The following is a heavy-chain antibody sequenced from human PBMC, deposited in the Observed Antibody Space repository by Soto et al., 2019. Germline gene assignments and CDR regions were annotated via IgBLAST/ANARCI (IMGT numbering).Heavy chain of an antibody. Sequence: ASVKVSCKASGYTFTSYGISWVRQAPGQGLEWMGWISAYNGNTNYAQKLQGRVTMTTDTSTSTAYMELSSLRSEDTAVYYCAREGLVLVPTTVNYDYYYYAMEVWGQGTTVTVSS. V-gene: IGHV1-18*01. J-gene: IGHJ6*02. D-gene: IGHD2-2*01. CDR1: GYTFTSYG. CDR3: AREGLVLVPTTVNYDYYYYAMEV. CDR2: ISAYNGNT.